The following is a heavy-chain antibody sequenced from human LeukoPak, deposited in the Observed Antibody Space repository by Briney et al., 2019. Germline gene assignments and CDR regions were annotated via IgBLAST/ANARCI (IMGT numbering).Heavy chain of an antibody. D-gene: IGHD2-2*02. CDR3: ARERCTTAGCDKSFDS. V-gene: IGHV1-2*02. CDR1: GYSFTDYY. Sequence: ASVKVSCKESGYSFTDYYMHWVRQAPGQGLEWMGWINPKSGDTKYAQKFQGRITMTRDTSISTSYMELSRLRSDDTAVYYCARERCTTAGCDKSFDSWGQGTLITVPS. J-gene: IGHJ4*02. CDR2: INPKSGDT.